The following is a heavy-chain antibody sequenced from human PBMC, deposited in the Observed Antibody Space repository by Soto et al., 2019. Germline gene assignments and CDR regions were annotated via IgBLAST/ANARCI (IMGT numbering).Heavy chain of an antibody. Sequence: EVQLLESGGDVVRPGGSLRLSCAASGFTFSSYAMGWVRQAPGKGLEWVAGVSRAGTYTFYADSVRGRFSISRDNARDTVALYMNALRGDDTAVYFCVKYTVTEALGESWGQGTLVSVSS. V-gene: IGHV3-23*01. CDR1: GFTFSSYA. CDR3: VKYTVTEALGES. D-gene: IGHD3-16*01. J-gene: IGHJ5*02. CDR2: VSRAGTYT.